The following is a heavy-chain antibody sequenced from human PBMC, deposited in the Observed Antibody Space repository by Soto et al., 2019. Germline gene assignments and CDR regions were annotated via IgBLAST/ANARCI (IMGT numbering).Heavy chain of an antibody. CDR2: IYYSGST. V-gene: IGHV4-39*01. J-gene: IGHJ5*02. Sequence: SETLSLTYTVSGGSISSSIYYLGWIRQPPGKGLEWIGSIYYSGSTYYNPSLKSRVTISVDTSKNQFSLKLSSVTAADTAVYYCARPKGGIVVVPAAKAYNWFDPWGQGTLVTVYS. CDR3: ARPKGGIVVVPAAKAYNWFDP. CDR1: GGSISSSIYY. D-gene: IGHD2-2*01.